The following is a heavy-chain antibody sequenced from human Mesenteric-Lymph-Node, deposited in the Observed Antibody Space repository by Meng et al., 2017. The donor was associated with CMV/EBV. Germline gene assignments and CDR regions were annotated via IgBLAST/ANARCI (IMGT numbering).Heavy chain of an antibody. J-gene: IGHJ4*02. CDR3: AKGSGLGYFDY. V-gene: IGHV3-23*01. Sequence: GESLKISCAASGFTFSTYAMTWVRQAPGKGLEWVSLISGTGGNTHYTDSVKGRFTLSRDNSKKMLYLQMNSLRAEDTAVYYCAKGSGLGYFDYWGQGTLVTVSS. D-gene: IGHD2-21*01. CDR1: GFTFSTYA. CDR2: ISGTGGNT.